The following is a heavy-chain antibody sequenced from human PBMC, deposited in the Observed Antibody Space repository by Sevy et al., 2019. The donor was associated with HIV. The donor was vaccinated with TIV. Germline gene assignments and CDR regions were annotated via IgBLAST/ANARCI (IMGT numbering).Heavy chain of an antibody. D-gene: IGHD1-1*01. CDR3: ARDPLVNWNDYYYYGMDV. CDR2: ISHDGNNH. CDR1: EFFFNTYA. Sequence: RGSLRLSCAASEFFFNTYAMHWVRQAPGKGLEWVAVISHDGNNHYYADSVKGRFTISRDNSKNTLHLQMNTLRVEDTAVYYCARDPLVNWNDYYYYGMDVWGPGTTVTVS. V-gene: IGHV3-30-3*01. J-gene: IGHJ6*02.